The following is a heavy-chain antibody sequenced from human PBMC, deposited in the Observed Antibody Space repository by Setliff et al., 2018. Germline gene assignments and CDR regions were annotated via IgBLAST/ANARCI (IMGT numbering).Heavy chain of an antibody. J-gene: IGHJ4*02. D-gene: IGHD6-19*01. V-gene: IGHV1-2*04. CDR3: ARGAGGIWQWGYYFDY. CDR1: GYTFTGYY. Sequence: ASVKVSCKASGYTFTGYYMHWVRQAPGQGLEWMGWINPNSGGTNYAQKFQGWVTMTRDTSISTAYMELSRPRSDDTAVYYCARGAGGIWQWGYYFDYWGQGTLVTVSS. CDR2: INPNSGGT.